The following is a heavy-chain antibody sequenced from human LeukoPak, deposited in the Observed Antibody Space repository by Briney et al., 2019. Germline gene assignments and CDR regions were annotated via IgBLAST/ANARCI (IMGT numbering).Heavy chain of an antibody. Sequence: PGGSLTLSCAASGFSFSNSWMNLVRQAPGKGLEWVANIKQDGSEKYYVDSVKGRFTISRDNSKNTLYLQMNSLRAEDTAVYYCAREDSSGYYYNWGQGTLVTVSS. CDR3: AREDSSGYYYN. D-gene: IGHD3-22*01. J-gene: IGHJ4*02. CDR2: IKQDGSEK. CDR1: GFSFSNSW. V-gene: IGHV3-7*01.